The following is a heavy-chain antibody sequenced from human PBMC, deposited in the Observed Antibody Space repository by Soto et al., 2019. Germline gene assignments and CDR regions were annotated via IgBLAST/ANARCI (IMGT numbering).Heavy chain of an antibody. V-gene: IGHV1-69*12. Sequence: QVQLVQSGAEVKKPGSSVKVSCKASGGTFSSYAINWVRQAPGQGLEWMGGILPIFGTPNYAQKFQARFTITADESTATAYMELSSLRSEDTAVYYCGRRACTGGNCFAGLFDYWGQGTQVTVSS. CDR2: ILPIFGTP. CDR1: GGTFSSYA. D-gene: IGHD2-15*01. J-gene: IGHJ4*02. CDR3: GRRACTGGNCFAGLFDY.